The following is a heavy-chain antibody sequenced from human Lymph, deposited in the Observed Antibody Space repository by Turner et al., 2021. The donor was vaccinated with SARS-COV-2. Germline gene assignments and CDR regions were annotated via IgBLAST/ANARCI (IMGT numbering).Heavy chain of an antibody. CDR1: GYTFTSYD. CDR2: GHLKCGNR. D-gene: IGHD2-21*01. CDR3: ASARYCGGGIDV. J-gene: IGHJ6*02. Sequence: VQLVQSGADVRKPGAAVKVSCKSSGYTFTSYDINWVRQAKGQGIEWVGVGHLKCGNRGNEQEFQGKGTLTSSRYKTTANMELKTIRSGDEAMYNCASARYCGGGIDVWGQGTTVTVSS. V-gene: IGHV1-8*01.